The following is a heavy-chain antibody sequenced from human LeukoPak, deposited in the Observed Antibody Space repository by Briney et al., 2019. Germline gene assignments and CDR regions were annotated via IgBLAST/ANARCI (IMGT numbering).Heavy chain of an antibody. D-gene: IGHD3-9*01. CDR1: GGSISSGGYY. Sequence: SETLSLTCTVSGGSISSGGYYWSWIRQHPGKGLEWIGYIYYSGSTYYNPSLKSRVTISVDTSKNQFSLKLSSVTAADTAVYYCARGGDYDIFTGYYIPPYFDYWGQGTLVTVSS. CDR3: ARGGDYDIFTGYYIPPYFDY. CDR2: IYYSGST. J-gene: IGHJ4*02. V-gene: IGHV4-31*03.